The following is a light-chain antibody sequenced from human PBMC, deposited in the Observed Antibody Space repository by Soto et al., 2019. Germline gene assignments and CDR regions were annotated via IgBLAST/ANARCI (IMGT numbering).Light chain of an antibody. CDR2: YDD. Sequence: QSVLTQPPSVSEAPRQRVTISCSGSRSNIGNNGVNWYQQLPGNAPKLLIYYDDLLPSGVSDGFSGSKTGTSASLAISGLQSEDEDDYYCAAWDDRRNGPVFGGGTKLTVL. CDR1: RSNIGNNG. J-gene: IGLJ2*01. V-gene: IGLV1-36*01. CDR3: AAWDDRRNGPV.